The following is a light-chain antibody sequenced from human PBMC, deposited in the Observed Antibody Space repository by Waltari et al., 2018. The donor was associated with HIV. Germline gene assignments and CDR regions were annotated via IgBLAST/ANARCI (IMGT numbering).Light chain of an antibody. Sequence: QSALTQPRSVSGAPGQSVTISCPGTSSDVGGYDSVSWYLQHPGNVPKLIIYEFIQRPSGVPERCSGSKSGNTASLTSSGRQAEDEADYFGCSYAGTYTYVLFGGGTKLTVL. CDR3: CSYAGTYTYVL. CDR2: EFI. CDR1: SSDVGGYDS. J-gene: IGLJ3*02. V-gene: IGLV2-11*01.